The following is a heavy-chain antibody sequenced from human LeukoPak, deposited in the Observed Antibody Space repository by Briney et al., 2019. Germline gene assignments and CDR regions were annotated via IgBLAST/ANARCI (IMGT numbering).Heavy chain of an antibody. J-gene: IGHJ4*02. CDR1: GGTFSSYA. CDR3: ALSYYYDSSGYYYLPD. CDR2: IIPIFGTA. V-gene: IGHV1-69*06. D-gene: IGHD3-22*01. Sequence: ASVKVSCKASGGTFSSYAISWVRQAPGQGLEWMGGIIPIFGTANYAQKFQGRVTITADKSTSTAYMELSSLRSEDTAVYYCALSYYYDSSGYYYLPDWGQGTLVTVSS.